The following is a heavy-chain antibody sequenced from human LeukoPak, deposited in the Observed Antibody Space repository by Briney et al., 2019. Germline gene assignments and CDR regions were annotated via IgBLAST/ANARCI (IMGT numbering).Heavy chain of an antibody. CDR1: GGSFSGYY. D-gene: IGHD6-13*01. Sequence: SETLSLTCAVYGGSFSGYYWSWIGQPPGKGLEWIGEINHSGSTNYNPSLKSRVTISVDTSKNQISLKLSSVTAADTAVYYCARGGYSSSWYWPPHYYYYGMDVWGQGTTVTVSS. J-gene: IGHJ6*02. CDR2: INHSGST. V-gene: IGHV4-34*01. CDR3: ARGGYSSSWYWPPHYYYYGMDV.